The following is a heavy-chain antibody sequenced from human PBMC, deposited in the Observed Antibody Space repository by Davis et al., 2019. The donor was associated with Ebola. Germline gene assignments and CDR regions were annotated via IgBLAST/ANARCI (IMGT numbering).Heavy chain of an antibody. J-gene: IGHJ5*02. Sequence: GESLKISCAASGFTFSSFGIHWVRQVPGKGLEWVAFIRFDGSDKSYGNSVKGRFTISRDNSKNTLYLQMNSLRGEDTAVYYCARDRLYCSSTSCRNWFDPWGQGTLVTVSS. CDR1: GFTFSSFG. D-gene: IGHD2-2*01. V-gene: IGHV3-30*02. CDR3: ARDRLYCSSTSCRNWFDP. CDR2: IRFDGSDK.